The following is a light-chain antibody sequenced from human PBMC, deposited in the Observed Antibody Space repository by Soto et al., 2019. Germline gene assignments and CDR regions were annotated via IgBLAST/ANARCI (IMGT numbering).Light chain of an antibody. CDR2: YDS. CDR1: NIGSKA. V-gene: IGLV3-21*04. Sequence: SYELTQPPSVSVAPGKTARVTCGGSNIGSKAVHWYQQKPGQAPVLVIYYDSDRPSGIPERFSGSNSRNTATLTISRVEAGDEADYYCQVWDSNSDHQVFGGGTKLTVL. CDR3: QVWDSNSDHQV. J-gene: IGLJ2*01.